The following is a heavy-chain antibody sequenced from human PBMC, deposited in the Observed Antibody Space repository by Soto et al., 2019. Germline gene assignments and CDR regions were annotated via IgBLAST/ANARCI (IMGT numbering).Heavy chain of an antibody. CDR1: GGSISSSSYY. Sequence: QLQLQESGPGLVKPSETLSLTCTVSGGSISSSSYYWGWIRQPPGKGLEWIGSIYYSGSTYYNPSLKSRVTISVDTSKNQFSLKLSSVTAADTAVYYCASLANAIDWEYQLLWDYWGQGTLVTVSS. CDR3: ASLANAIDWEYQLLWDY. CDR2: IYYSGST. V-gene: IGHV4-39*01. J-gene: IGHJ4*02. D-gene: IGHD2-2*01.